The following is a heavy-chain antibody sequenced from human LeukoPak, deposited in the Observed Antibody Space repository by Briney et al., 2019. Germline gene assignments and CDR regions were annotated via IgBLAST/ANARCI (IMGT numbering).Heavy chain of an antibody. CDR3: ARVVVVPAATKQYYYGMDV. V-gene: IGHV1-8*01. J-gene: IGHJ6*02. CDR2: MNPNSGNT. CDR1: GYTFTSYD. Sequence: ASVKVSCKASGYTFTSYDIHWVRQATGQGLEWMGWMNPNSGNTGYAQKFQGRVTMTRNTSISTAYMELSSLRSEDTAVYYCARVVVVPAATKQYYYGMDVWGQGTTVTVSS. D-gene: IGHD2-2*01.